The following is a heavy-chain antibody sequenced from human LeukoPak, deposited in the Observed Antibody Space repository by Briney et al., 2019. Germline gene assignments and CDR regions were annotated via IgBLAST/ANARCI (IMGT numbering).Heavy chain of an antibody. D-gene: IGHD1-26*01. Sequence: ASVKVYCKTSGYTFTGYYMHWVRQAPGQGLEWMGWINPNSGGTNYAQKFQGRVTMTSDTSISTAYMELSRLRSDDTAVYYCATVRMGATPFDYWGQGTLVTVSS. CDR3: ATVRMGATPFDY. CDR1: GYTFTGYY. CDR2: INPNSGGT. J-gene: IGHJ4*02. V-gene: IGHV1-2*02.